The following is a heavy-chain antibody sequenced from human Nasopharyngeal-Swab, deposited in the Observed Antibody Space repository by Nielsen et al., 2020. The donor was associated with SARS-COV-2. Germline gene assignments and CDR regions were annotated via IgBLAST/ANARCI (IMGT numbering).Heavy chain of an antibody. Sequence: WIRQPPGKGLEWIGYIYYSGGTNYNPSLKSRVTISVDTSKNQFSLKLSSVTAADTAVYYCARGDSSGWAFDYWGQGTLVTVSS. D-gene: IGHD6-19*01. V-gene: IGHV4-59*08. CDR3: ARGDSSGWAFDY. CDR2: IYYSGGT. J-gene: IGHJ4*02.